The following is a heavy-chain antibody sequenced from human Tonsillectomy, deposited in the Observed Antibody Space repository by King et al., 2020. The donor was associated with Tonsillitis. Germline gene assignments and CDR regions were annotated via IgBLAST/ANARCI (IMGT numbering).Heavy chain of an antibody. CDR3: AKLRDSSGYYYYYFDY. Sequence: VQLVESGGGLVQPGGSLRLSCAASGFTFSSYAMSWVRQAPGKGLEWVSAISGSGGSKYYADSVKGRFTIPRDNSKNTPYLQMNSLRAGDTAVYYCAKLRDSSGYYYYYFDYWGQGTLVTVSS. CDR1: GFTFSSYA. V-gene: IGHV3-23*04. J-gene: IGHJ4*02. D-gene: IGHD3-22*01. CDR2: ISGSGGSK.